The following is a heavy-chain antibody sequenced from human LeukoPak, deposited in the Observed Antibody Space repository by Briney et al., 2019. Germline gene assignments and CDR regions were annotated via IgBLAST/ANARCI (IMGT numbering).Heavy chain of an antibody. Sequence: SETLSLTCTVSGGSISSYYWSWIRQPAGKGLEWIGRIYTSGSTNYNPSLKSRVTMSVDTSKNQFSLELSSVTAADTAVYYCARLGNYYDSSGYVYWGQGTLVTVSS. V-gene: IGHV4-4*07. CDR3: ARLGNYYDSSGYVY. CDR1: GGSISSYY. J-gene: IGHJ4*02. CDR2: IYTSGST. D-gene: IGHD3-22*01.